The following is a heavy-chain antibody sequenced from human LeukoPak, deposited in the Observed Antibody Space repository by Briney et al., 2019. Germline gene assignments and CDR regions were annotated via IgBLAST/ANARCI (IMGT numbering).Heavy chain of an antibody. CDR2: VYHSGIT. J-gene: IGHJ4*02. CDR3: AREWQYQFDY. CDR1: NGSISDDY. Sequence: SETLSLTCTISNGSISDDYWSWIRQPPGKGLEWIGSVYHSGITYYTPSLKSRVSISVDTSKNQFSQKVTSVTAADTAVYYCAREWQYQFDYWGQGSLVTVSS. D-gene: IGHD4-11*01. V-gene: IGHV4-59*12.